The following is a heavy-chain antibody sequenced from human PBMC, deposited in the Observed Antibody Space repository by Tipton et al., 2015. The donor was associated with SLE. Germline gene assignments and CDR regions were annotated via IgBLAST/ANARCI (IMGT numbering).Heavy chain of an antibody. CDR1: GGSISSYY. D-gene: IGHD3-3*01. V-gene: IGHV4-4*07. CDR3: ARDHWSGQRWFDP. CDR2: VYTSGST. Sequence: LVQPSETLSLTCTVSGGSISSYYWSWIRQPAGKGLEWIGRVYTSGSTNYNPSLKSRVTMSVDTSKNQFSLKLTSVTAADTAVYYCARDHWSGQRWFDPWGQGTLVTVSS. J-gene: IGHJ5*02.